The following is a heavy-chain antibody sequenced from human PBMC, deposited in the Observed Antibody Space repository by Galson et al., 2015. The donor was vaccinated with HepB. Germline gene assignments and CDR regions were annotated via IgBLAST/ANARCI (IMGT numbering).Heavy chain of an antibody. V-gene: IGHV4-59*08. CDR1: GGSISSNY. CDR2: IYYSGRT. J-gene: IGHJ6*03. CDR3: ARHDASYGEYAVFGLAAPMDV. Sequence: ETLSLTCTLSGGSISSNYWSWIRQPPGRGLEWIGFIYYSGRTDYNPALKSRVTISVDTFKDQFSLEVRSVTAADTAIYYCARHDASYGEYAVFGLAAPMDVWGKGTTVSVSS. D-gene: IGHD4-17*01.